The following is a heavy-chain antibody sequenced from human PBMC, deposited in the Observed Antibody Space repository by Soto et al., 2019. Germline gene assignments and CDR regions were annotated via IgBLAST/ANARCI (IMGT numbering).Heavy chain of an antibody. D-gene: IGHD4-17*01. J-gene: IGHJ6*02. V-gene: IGHV3-23*01. CDR3: AKAGHGHYGMDV. Sequence: GGSLRLSCAASGFTFSSYAMIWVRQAPGKGLEWVSAISGSGGDTYYADSVKGRFTISRDNSKNTLYLQMNSLRAEDTAVYYCAKAGHGHYGMDVWGQGTTVTVSS. CDR2: ISGSGGDT. CDR1: GFTFSSYA.